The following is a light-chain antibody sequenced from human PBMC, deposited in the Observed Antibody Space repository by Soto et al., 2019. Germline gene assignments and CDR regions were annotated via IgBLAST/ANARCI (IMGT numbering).Light chain of an antibody. Sequence: EIVLTQSPGTLSLSPGQRATLSCRASQNIRSNYVAWYQQKPGQAPRLLIFGSSTTATGIPDRFSASGSGTDFSLTISRLEPEDFAAYYCQQYGYEPLTFGGGTTVEI. CDR1: QNIRSNY. J-gene: IGKJ4*01. CDR3: QQYGYEPLT. CDR2: GSS. V-gene: IGKV3-20*01.